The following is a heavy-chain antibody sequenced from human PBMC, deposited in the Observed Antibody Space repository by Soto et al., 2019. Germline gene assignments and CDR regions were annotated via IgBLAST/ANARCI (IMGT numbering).Heavy chain of an antibody. V-gene: IGHV1-69*01. CDR3: ARAKYDSSGYYYYFDY. D-gene: IGHD3-22*01. J-gene: IGHJ4*02. Sequence: QVHLVQSGAEVKKPGASVKVSCKTSGYTFSSYAISWVRQAPGQGLEWMGGIIPIFGTANYAQKFQGRVTITADESTSTAYMELSSLRSEDTAVYYCARAKYDSSGYYYYFDYWGQGTLVTVSS. CDR2: IIPIFGTA. CDR1: GYTFSSYA.